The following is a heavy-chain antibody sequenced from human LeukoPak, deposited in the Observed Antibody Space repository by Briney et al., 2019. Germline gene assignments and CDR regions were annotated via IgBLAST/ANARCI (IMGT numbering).Heavy chain of an antibody. J-gene: IGHJ6*04. CDR2: INPSGGST. V-gene: IGHV1-46*01. CDR3: ARDRHDYYYGMDV. Sequence: GASVRVSCKPSGYTFPRYFLYWVGQAPGQALEWMGVINPSGGSTSYAQKFEGRVTMTRDTSTSTVYMELSSLRCEDTAVYYCARDRHDYYYGMDVWGEGTTVTVSS. CDR1: GYTFPRYF.